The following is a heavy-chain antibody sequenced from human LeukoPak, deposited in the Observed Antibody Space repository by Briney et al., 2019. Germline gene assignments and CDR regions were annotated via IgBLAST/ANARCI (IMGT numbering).Heavy chain of an antibody. Sequence: ASVKVSCKAFGYTFISYYMHWVRQAPGQGLEWMGIINPSGGSTSYAQKFQGRVTMTRDTSTSTVYMELSSLRSEDTAVYYCAREGSRDGYKSFDYWGQGTLVTVPS. V-gene: IGHV1-46*01. CDR1: GYTFISYY. CDR3: AREGSRDGYKSFDY. D-gene: IGHD5-24*01. CDR2: INPSGGST. J-gene: IGHJ4*02.